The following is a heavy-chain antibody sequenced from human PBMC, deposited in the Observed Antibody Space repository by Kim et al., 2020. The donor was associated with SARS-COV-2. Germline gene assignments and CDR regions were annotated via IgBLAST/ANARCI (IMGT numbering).Heavy chain of an antibody. Sequence: YADSVKGRFTISRDNSKNTLYLQMNSLGAKDTAVYYCAKDIVATARGGGYWGQGTLVTVSS. D-gene: IGHD5-12*01. V-gene: IGHV3-23*01. CDR3: AKDIVATARGGGY. J-gene: IGHJ4*02.